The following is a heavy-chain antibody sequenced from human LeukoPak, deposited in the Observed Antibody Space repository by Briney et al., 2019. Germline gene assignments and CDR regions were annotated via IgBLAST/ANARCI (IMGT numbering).Heavy chain of an antibody. D-gene: IGHD5-18*01. CDR3: AKDSAYSGGPFAGGFDH. Sequence: GGSLRLSCAASGFTFNSYAMSWVRQAPGKGLEGVSIISGGGGSTSYADSVKGRFTISRDNSKNTLYLQMNSLRAEDTAVYYCAKDSAYSGGPFAGGFDHWGQGTLVTVSA. CDR1: GFTFNSYA. CDR2: ISGGGGST. V-gene: IGHV3-23*01. J-gene: IGHJ4*02.